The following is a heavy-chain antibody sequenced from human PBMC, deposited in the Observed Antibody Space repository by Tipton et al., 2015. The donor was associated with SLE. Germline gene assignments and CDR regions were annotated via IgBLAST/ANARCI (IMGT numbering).Heavy chain of an antibody. D-gene: IGHD3-22*01. CDR1: GYSFASYW. J-gene: IGHJ1*01. V-gene: IGHV5-51*01. Sequence: QLVQSGAEVKKPGESLKISCKGSGYSFASYWIGWVRQMPGKGLEWMGIIYPGDSDTRYSPSFQGQVTISADKSISTAYLQWSSLKASDTAMYYCASARYSYDSSGTAEYFHHWGQGTLVTVSS. CDR3: ASARYSYDSSGTAEYFHH. CDR2: IYPGDSDT.